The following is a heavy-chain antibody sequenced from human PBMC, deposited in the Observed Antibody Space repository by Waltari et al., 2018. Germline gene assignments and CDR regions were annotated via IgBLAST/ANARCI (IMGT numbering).Heavy chain of an antibody. V-gene: IGHV4-39*07. D-gene: IGHD3-16*01. CDR1: GGSISSSSYY. Sequence: QLQLQESGPGLVKPSETLSLTCTVSGGSISSSSYYWGWIRQPPGKGLEWIGSIYYSGSTYYNPPLKSRVTISVDTSKNQFSLKLSSVTTADTAVYYCARDEGGTFDPWGQGTLVTVSS. CDR2: IYYSGST. J-gene: IGHJ5*02. CDR3: ARDEGGTFDP.